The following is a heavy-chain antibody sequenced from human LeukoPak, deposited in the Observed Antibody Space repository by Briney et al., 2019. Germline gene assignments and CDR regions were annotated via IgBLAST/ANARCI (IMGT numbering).Heavy chain of an antibody. CDR3: ATVNFYYDDSGYLPFDH. CDR1: GFTFRTYS. CDR2: ISADAGTT. J-gene: IGHJ4*02. V-gene: IGHV3-48*04. D-gene: IGHD3-22*01. Sequence: GGSLRLSCAASGFTFRTYSMNWVRQAPGKGLEWISYISADAGTTNYADSVKGRFTISRDNSESSLFLQMEGLRPEDTAVYYCATVNFYYDDSGYLPFDHWGQGTLVAISS.